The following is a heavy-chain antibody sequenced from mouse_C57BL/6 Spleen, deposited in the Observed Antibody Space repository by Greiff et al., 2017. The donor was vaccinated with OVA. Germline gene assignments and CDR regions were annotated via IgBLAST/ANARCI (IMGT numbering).Heavy chain of an antibody. CDR3: ARCYGSRTRFDV. V-gene: IGHV2-2*01. Sequence: QVQLKESGPGLVQPSQSLSITCTVSGFSLTSYGVHWVRQSPGKGLEWLGVIWSGGSTDYNAAFISRLSISKDNSKSQVCFKMNSLQADDTAINYCARCYGSRTRFDVWGTGTTVTVSS. CDR2: IWSGGST. D-gene: IGHD1-1*01. J-gene: IGHJ1*03. CDR1: GFSLTSYG.